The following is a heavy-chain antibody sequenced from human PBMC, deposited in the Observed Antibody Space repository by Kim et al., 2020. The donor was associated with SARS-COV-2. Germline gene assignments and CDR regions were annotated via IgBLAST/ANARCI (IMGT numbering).Heavy chain of an antibody. CDR3: AKTLSYQLPNYYYYGMDV. V-gene: IGHV3-23*01. Sequence: KGRFTISRDKSKNTLYLQMNSLRAEDTAVYYCAKTLSYQLPNYYYYGMDVWGQGTTVTVSS. D-gene: IGHD2-2*01. J-gene: IGHJ6*02.